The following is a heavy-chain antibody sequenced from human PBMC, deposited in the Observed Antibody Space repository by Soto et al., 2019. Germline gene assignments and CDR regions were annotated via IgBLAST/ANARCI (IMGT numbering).Heavy chain of an antibody. CDR2: INSDGSST. CDR3: AVAVAGPTAIGY. V-gene: IGHV3-74*01. CDR1: GFTFSSYW. Sequence: EVQLVESGGGLVQPGGSLRLSCAASGFTFSSYWMHWVRQAPGKGLVWVSRINSDGSSTSYADSVKGRFTISRDNAKNTLYLQMNRLRAEDTAVDYCAVAVAGPTAIGYWGQGTLVTVSS. J-gene: IGHJ4*02. D-gene: IGHD6-19*01.